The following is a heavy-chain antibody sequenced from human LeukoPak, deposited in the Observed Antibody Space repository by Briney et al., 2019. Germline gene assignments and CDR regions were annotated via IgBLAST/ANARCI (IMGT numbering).Heavy chain of an antibody. CDR3: ARDPQAYYYGSGSPAI. D-gene: IGHD3-10*01. J-gene: IGHJ4*02. CDR1: GFTFRSYA. Sequence: GGSLRLSCAASGFTFRSYAMHWVRQAPGKGLEWVAGVAYDGINKFYADSVKGRFTISRDNSRNTMYLQMNSLSPEDTAVYYCARDPQAYYYGSGSPAIWGQGTLVTVSS. CDR2: VAYDGINK. V-gene: IGHV3-30*04.